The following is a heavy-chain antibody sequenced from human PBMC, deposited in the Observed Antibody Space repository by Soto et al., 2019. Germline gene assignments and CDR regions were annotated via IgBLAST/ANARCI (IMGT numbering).Heavy chain of an antibody. D-gene: IGHD3-3*01. CDR1: GYTFTSYH. CDR2: INPRGGST. J-gene: IGHJ4*02. V-gene: IGHV1-46*01. CDR3: ARDQATNYDFWSGYPPPYYFDY. Sequence: QVQLVQSGGEVKKPGASVKVSCKASGYTFTSYHMHWVRQAPGQGPEWMGIINPRGGSTTYAQMFQGRVTMTRDTSTSTVYMDLSSLRSEDTAVYYCARDQATNYDFWSGYPPPYYFDYWGQGTLVTVSS.